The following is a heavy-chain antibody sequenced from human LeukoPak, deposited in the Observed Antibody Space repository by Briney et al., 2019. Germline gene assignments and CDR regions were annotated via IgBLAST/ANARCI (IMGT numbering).Heavy chain of an antibody. V-gene: IGHV4-4*07. CDR3: ARDIGEASNWFDP. CDR1: GGSISSYY. J-gene: IGHJ5*02. Sequence: SETLSLTCTVSGGSISSYYWSWIRQPAGEGLEWIGRIYTSGISNYNASLKSQLTMSVDTSENPFTLKLSSVTDAYTAVYYCARDIGEASNWFDPWGQGTLVTVSS. D-gene: IGHD1-26*01. CDR2: IYTSGIS.